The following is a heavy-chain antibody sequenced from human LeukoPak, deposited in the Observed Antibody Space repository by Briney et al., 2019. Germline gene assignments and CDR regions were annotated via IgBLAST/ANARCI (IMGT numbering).Heavy chain of an antibody. Sequence: PSETLSLTCTVPDDSISSYYWTWIRQPPGKGLEWIGYIFYSGNTNYNPSLKSRVTISIDTSKNQFSLKLSSVTAADTAVYYCARSAGYQLLEGYYYYMDVWGKGTTVTVSS. CDR3: ARSAGYQLLEGYYYYMDV. J-gene: IGHJ6*03. CDR2: IFYSGNT. V-gene: IGHV4-59*01. D-gene: IGHD2-2*01. CDR1: DDSISSYY.